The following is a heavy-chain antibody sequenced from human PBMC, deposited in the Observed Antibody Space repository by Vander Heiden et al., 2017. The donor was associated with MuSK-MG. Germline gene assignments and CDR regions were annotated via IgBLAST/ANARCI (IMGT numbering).Heavy chain of an antibody. CDR3: ARGVIAAAGTTGAFDI. V-gene: IGHV4-34*01. J-gene: IGHJ3*02. Sequence: QVQLQQWGAGLLKPSETLSLTCAVYGGSFSGYYWSWIRQPPGKGLEWIGEISHSGSTNYNPSLKSRVTISVDTSKNQFSLKLSSVTAADTAVYYCARGVIAAAGTTGAFDIWGQGTMVTVSS. D-gene: IGHD6-13*01. CDR2: ISHSGST. CDR1: GGSFSGYY.